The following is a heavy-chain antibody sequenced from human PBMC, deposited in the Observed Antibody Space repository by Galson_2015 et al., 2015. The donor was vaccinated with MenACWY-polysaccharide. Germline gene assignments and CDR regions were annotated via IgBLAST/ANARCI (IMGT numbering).Heavy chain of an antibody. V-gene: IGHV2-5*08. D-gene: IGHD1-1*01. Sequence: PALVKPTQTLALTCTFSGFSLTSRPMGVGWIRQPPGAAPECLAVIYWDDDKRYSPSLRSRLGITKDTSKNEVVLIMTNMDPLDTATYYCAHRRGGNTWNSGYFDFWGQGALVTVSS. CDR3: AHRRGGNTWNSGYFDF. CDR1: GFSLTSRPMG. CDR2: IYWDDDK. J-gene: IGHJ4*02.